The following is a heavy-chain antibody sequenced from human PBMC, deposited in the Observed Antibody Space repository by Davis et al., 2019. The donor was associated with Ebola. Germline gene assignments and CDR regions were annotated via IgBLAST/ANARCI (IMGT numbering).Heavy chain of an antibody. CDR1: GGSISSGGYS. D-gene: IGHD4-17*01. J-gene: IGHJ5*02. CDR3: ARDYGWFDP. CDR2: IYHSGST. V-gene: IGHV4-30-2*01. Sequence: LRLSCTVSGGSISSGGYSWSWIRQPPGKGLEWFGYIYHSGSTYYNPSLKSRVTISVDRSKNQFSLKLSSVTAADTAVYYCARDYGWFDPWGQGTLVTVSS.